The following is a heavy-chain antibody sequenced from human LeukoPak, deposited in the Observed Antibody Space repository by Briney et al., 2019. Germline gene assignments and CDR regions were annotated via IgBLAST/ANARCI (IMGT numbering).Heavy chain of an antibody. CDR1: GFTFSNYA. J-gene: IGHJ4*02. V-gene: IGHV3-23*01. Sequence: GGSLRLSCAASGFTFSNYAMNWVRQAPGKGLEWVSGISGSGSSTYYADSVKGRFTISRDNSKNTVSLQMSSLRAEDTALYYCVKDGLAFCGGDCYSYFDYWGQGTLVTVSS. CDR2: ISGSGSST. D-gene: IGHD2-21*02. CDR3: VKDGLAFCGGDCYSYFDY.